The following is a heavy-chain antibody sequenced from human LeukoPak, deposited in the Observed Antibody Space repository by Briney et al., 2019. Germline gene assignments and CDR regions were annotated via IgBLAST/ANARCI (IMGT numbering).Heavy chain of an antibody. V-gene: IGHV1-18*01. CDR1: GYIFSSYG. J-gene: IGHJ4*02. CDR2: SSANNGNT. Sequence: ASVKVSCKTSGYIFSSYGISCVRQAPGQGLEWMGWSSANNGNTNYAQKLQGRVTMTKDTSTNTAYMELRSLRVDDTAVYYCARDGYSYGYWMYYFDYWGQGTLVTVSS. D-gene: IGHD5-18*01. CDR3: ARDGYSYGYWMYYFDY.